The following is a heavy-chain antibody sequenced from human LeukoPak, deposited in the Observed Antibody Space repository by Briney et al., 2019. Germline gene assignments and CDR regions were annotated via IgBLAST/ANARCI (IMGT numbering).Heavy chain of an antibody. V-gene: IGHV4-59*01. CDR1: GGSMSDYY. D-gene: IGHD5-12*01. CDR2: IYYSAA. J-gene: IGHJ6*02. Sequence: PSETLSLTCTVSGGSMSDYYWTWIRQPPGKGLEWLGFIYYSAANYNPSLKSRVTISVDTSKNQFSLKLSSVTAADTAVYYCARGGYSGYSNYYYYGMDVWGQGTTVTVSS. CDR3: ARGGYSGYSNYYYYGMDV.